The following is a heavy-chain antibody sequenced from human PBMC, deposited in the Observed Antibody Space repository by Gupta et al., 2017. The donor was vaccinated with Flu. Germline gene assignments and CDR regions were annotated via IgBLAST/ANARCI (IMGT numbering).Heavy chain of an antibody. D-gene: IGHD3-3*01. CDR3: AKQRGFGVVIPDAFDI. CDR1: GFTFDDYA. CDR2: ISLNSGSI. J-gene: IGHJ3*02. V-gene: IGHV3-9*01. Sequence: EVQLVESGGGLVQPGRSLRLSCAASGFTFDDYAMHWVRQAPGKGLEWVSSISLNSGSIGYADSVKGRFTISRDNAKNSLYLQMNSLRAEDTALYYCAKQRGFGVVIPDAFDIWGQGTMVTVSS.